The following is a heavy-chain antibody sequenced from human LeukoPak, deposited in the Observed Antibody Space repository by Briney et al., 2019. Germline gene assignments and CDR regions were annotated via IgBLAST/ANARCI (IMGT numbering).Heavy chain of an antibody. J-gene: IGHJ4*02. D-gene: IGHD6-19*01. V-gene: IGHV3-66*01. CDR3: AMTAVAGTGDY. Sequence: GGSLRLSCAASGFTVSSNYMSWVRQAPGKGLEWVSVINSGGSTYYADSVKGRFTISRDNSKNTLYLQMNSLRAEDTAVYYCAMTAVAGTGDYWGQGTLVTVSS. CDR1: GFTVSSNY. CDR2: INSGGST.